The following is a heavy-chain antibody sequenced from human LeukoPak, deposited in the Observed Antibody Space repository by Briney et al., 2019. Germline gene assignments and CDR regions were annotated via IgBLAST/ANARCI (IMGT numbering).Heavy chain of an antibody. D-gene: IGHD3-22*01. CDR3: ARGDGGYGAFDI. CDR2: VKQDGSEK. CDR1: GFTFSDYW. Sequence: GGSLRLSCAASGFTFSDYWMSWVRQAPGKGLEWVANVKQDGSEKYYVDSVKGRFTISRDNAKNSLHLQMDSLRAEDTAVYYCARGDGGYGAFDIWGQGTMVTVSS. J-gene: IGHJ3*02. V-gene: IGHV3-7*01.